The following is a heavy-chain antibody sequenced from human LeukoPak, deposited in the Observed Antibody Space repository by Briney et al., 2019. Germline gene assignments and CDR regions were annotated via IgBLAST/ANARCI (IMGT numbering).Heavy chain of an antibody. Sequence: GGSLRLSCAASGFTFRDAGMSWVRQAPGKGLEWVGHIKSKTDGGTTDYAAPVKGRFTISRDDSKNTLYLQMSSLKTEDTAVYFCAHRDTAMVRVDYWGQGTLVTVSS. CDR2: IKSKTDGGTT. CDR3: AHRDTAMVRVDY. CDR1: GFTFRDAG. J-gene: IGHJ4*02. D-gene: IGHD5-18*01. V-gene: IGHV3-15*01.